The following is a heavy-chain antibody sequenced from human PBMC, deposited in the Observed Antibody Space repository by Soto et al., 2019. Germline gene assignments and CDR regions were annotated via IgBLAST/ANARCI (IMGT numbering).Heavy chain of an antibody. V-gene: IGHV4-30-4*01. J-gene: IGHJ5*02. Sequence: QVQLQESGPGLVKPSQTLSLTCTVSSGSISSGDYYWNWIRQPPGKGLEWIGYIYYSGNTYYNPSPKSRVAISVDTSKNQFSLKLSSVTAADTAVYFCAREWMQLQNWFDPWGQGTLVTVSS. CDR3: AREWMQLQNWFDP. D-gene: IGHD5-18*01. CDR2: IYYSGNT. CDR1: SGSISSGDYY.